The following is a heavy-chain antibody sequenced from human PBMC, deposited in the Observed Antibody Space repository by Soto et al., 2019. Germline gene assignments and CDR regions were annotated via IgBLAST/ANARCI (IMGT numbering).Heavy chain of an antibody. CDR3: ARTHYDFWSGYYPYYYYYYGMDV. CDR1: GDSVSSNSAA. V-gene: IGHV6-1*01. D-gene: IGHD3-3*01. Sequence: SQTLSLTCAISGDSVSSNSAAWNWIRQSPSRGLKWLGRTYYRSKWYNDYAVSVKSRITINPDTSKNQFSLQLNSVTPEDTAVYYCARTHYDFWSGYYPYYYYYYGMDVWGQGTTVTVSS. CDR2: TYYRSKWYN. J-gene: IGHJ6*02.